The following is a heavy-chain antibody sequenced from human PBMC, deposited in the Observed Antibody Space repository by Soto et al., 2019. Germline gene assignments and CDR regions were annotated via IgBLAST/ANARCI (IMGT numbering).Heavy chain of an antibody. Sequence: PGGSLRLSCAASGFTFSSYGMHWVRQAPGKGLEWVAVISYDGSNKYYADSVKGRFTISRDNSKNTLYLQMNSLRAEDTAVYYCAKSASSWTPFDYWGQGTLVTVSS. J-gene: IGHJ4*02. D-gene: IGHD6-13*01. CDR1: GFTFSSYG. CDR2: ISYDGSNK. V-gene: IGHV3-30*18. CDR3: AKSASSWTPFDY.